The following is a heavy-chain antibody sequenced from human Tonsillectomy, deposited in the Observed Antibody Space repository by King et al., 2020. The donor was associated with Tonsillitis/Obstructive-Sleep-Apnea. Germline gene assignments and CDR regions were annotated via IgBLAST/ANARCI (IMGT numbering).Heavy chain of an antibody. J-gene: IGHJ4*02. D-gene: IGHD2-15*01. Sequence: GQLVQSGAEVKKPGESLKISCKGSGYSFTNYWLGWVRQMPGKGLEWMGLIYPGDSDTRYSPSFQGQVTISADKSISTAYLQWTSLKASDTAMYYCARGYCSGGRCYPVDYWGQGTLVTVSS. CDR2: IYPGDSDT. V-gene: IGHV5-51*01. CDR3: ARGYCSGGRCYPVDY. CDR1: GYSFTNYW.